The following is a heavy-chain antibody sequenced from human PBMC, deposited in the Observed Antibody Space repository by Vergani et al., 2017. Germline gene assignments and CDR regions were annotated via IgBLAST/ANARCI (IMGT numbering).Heavy chain of an antibody. Sequence: QVTLKESGPALVKPTQTLTLTCTFSGFSLSTSGMRVSWIRQPPGKALEWLARIDWDDDKFYSTTLKTRLTISKDTSKNQVVLTMTNMDPVDTATYYCARSSNWGSTGFDYWGQGTLVTVSS. J-gene: IGHJ4*02. CDR1: GFSLSTSGMR. CDR3: ARSSNWGSTGFDY. D-gene: IGHD7-27*01. V-gene: IGHV2-70*04. CDR2: IDWDDDK.